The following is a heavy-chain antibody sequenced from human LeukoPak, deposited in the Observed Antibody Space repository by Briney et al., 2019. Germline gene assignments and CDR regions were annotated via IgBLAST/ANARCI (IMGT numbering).Heavy chain of an antibody. Sequence: GGSLRLSCAASGFTFSDYSIHWVRQVPGKGLEWVSSISSGSSYIYYADSVKGRFTISRDNAKNSLSLQINSLRAEDTAVYYCARDVLIYDFWSGHVLKPDAFDIWGHGTMVTVSS. CDR3: ARDVLIYDFWSGHVLKPDAFDI. D-gene: IGHD3-3*01. J-gene: IGHJ3*02. CDR2: ISSGSSYI. CDR1: GFTFSDYS. V-gene: IGHV3-21*01.